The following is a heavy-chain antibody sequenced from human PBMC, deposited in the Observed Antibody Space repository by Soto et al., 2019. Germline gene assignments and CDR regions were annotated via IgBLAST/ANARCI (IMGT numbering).Heavy chain of an antibody. CDR3: ASTAGILLWFGEARYYFDY. J-gene: IGHJ4*02. V-gene: IGHV4-34*01. Sequence: QVHLQQWGAGLLKPSETLSLTCAVYGGSFSGYYWSWIRQPPGKGLEWIGEINHSGSTNYNPSLKRRVTISVYKSKNQFSLKLSSVTAADTAVYYCASTAGILLWFGEARYYFDYWGQGTLVTV. CDR1: GGSFSGYY. D-gene: IGHD3-10*01. CDR2: INHSGST.